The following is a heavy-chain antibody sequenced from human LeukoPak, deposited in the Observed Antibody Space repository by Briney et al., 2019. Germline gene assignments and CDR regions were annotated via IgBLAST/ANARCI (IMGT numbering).Heavy chain of an antibody. CDR3: AKGIEYNNSWTFDY. Sequence: GGSLRLSCAASGFTFNNYAMNWVRQAPGKGLEWVSAISNTGRSTYYADSVKGRFTISRDNSKNTVFLQINSLRAEDTAVYYCAKGIEYNNSWTFDYWGQETLVTVSS. CDR1: GFTFNNYA. J-gene: IGHJ4*02. V-gene: IGHV3-23*01. D-gene: IGHD2/OR15-2a*01. CDR2: ISNTGRST.